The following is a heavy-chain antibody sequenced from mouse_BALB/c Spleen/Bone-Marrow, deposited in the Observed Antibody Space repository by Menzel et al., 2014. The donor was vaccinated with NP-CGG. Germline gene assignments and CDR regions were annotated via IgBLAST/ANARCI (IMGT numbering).Heavy chain of an antibody. CDR2: IYPGGGYT. CDR3: ARGNGPYAMDH. CDR1: GYTFTNYW. Sequence: QVQLQQSGAELVRPGTLVKISCKASGYTFTNYWLGWVKQRPGHGLEWIGDIYPGGGYTNYNEKFKGKATLTADTSSSTAYMQLSSLTSEDSAVYFCARGNGPYAMDHWGQGTSVTVSS. V-gene: IGHV1-63*02. J-gene: IGHJ4*01. D-gene: IGHD1-1*02.